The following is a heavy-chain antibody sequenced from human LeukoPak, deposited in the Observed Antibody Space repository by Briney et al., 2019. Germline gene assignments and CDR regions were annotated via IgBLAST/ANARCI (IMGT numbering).Heavy chain of an antibody. J-gene: IGHJ4*02. D-gene: IGHD3-9*01. CDR2: ISSSGSTI. V-gene: IGHV3-48*03. Sequence: GGSLRLSCAASGFTFSSYEMNWVRQAPGKGLEGVSYISSSGSTIYYAGSVKGRFTISRDNAKNSLYLKMNSLRSEHTAVYYCASSLYYDILTGYPLSRIQRFDYWGQGTLVTVSS. CDR1: GFTFSSYE. CDR3: ASSLYYDILTGYPLSRIQRFDY.